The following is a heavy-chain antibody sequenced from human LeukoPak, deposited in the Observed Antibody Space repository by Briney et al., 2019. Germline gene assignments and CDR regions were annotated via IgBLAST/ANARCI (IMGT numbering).Heavy chain of an antibody. CDR2: INQDGREK. Sequence: PGGSLRLSRAASGFIFSNYWMSWVRQAPGKGLEWVAIINQDGREKHYVDSVKGRFTISRDNAKDSLYLQMNSLRAEDTALYYCAVATRSFFPGYWWGQGTLVTVSS. CDR3: AVATRSFFPGYW. CDR1: GFIFSNYW. D-gene: IGHD5-12*01. V-gene: IGHV3-7*01. J-gene: IGHJ4*02.